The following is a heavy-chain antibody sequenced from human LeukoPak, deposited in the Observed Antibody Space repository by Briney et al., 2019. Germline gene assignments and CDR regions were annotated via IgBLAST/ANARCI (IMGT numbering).Heavy chain of an antibody. CDR3: ARGPMRDGYNKFSPIGGY. CDR1: GYTFTSYY. V-gene: IGHV1-46*01. Sequence: ASVKVSCKASGYTFTSYYMHWVRQAPGRGLEWMGIINPSGGSTSYAQKFQGRVTMTRDTSTSTVYMELSSLRSEDTAVYYCARGPMRDGYNKFSPIGGYWGQGTLVTVSS. CDR2: INPSGGST. J-gene: IGHJ4*02. D-gene: IGHD5-24*01.